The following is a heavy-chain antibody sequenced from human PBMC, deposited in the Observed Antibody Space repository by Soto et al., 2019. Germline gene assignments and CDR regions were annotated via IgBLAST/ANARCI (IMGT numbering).Heavy chain of an antibody. J-gene: IGHJ6*02. Sequence: SETLSLTCTVSGGSISSYYWSWIRQPAGKGLEWNGRIYTSGSTNYNPSLKSRVTMSVDTSKNQFSLRLSSVTAADTAVYYCARDSSYYYYYGMDVWGQGTTVTVSS. CDR2: IYTSGST. CDR1: GGSISSYY. V-gene: IGHV4-4*07. D-gene: IGHD2-2*01. CDR3: ARDSSYYYYYGMDV.